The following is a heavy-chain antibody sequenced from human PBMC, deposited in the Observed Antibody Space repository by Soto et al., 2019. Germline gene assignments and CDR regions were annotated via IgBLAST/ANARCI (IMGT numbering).Heavy chain of an antibody. CDR3: GRDSGTFHIDY. CDR1: GFTFSSHL. Sequence: GGALRLSCVASGFTFSSHLMTLVRQAPGKGLEWVANIKEDGSDIYYADSVKGRFTISRDNAKKSLYLQMNSLRAEDTAVYYCGRDSGTFHIDYWGQGTLVTVSS. CDR2: IKEDGSDI. D-gene: IGHD1-26*01. J-gene: IGHJ4*02. V-gene: IGHV3-7*04.